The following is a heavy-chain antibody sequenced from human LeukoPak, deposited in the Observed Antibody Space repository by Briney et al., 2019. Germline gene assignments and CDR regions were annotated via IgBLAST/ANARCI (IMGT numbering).Heavy chain of an antibody. CDR3: ARDYPVIAARPHYYMDV. CDR1: GYTFTGYY. CDR2: INTNTGNP. V-gene: IGHV7-4-1*02. Sequence: ASVKVSCKASGYTFTGYYMHWVRQAPGQGLEWMGWINTNTGNPTYAQGLTGRFVFSLGTSVSTAYLQISSLKAEDTAVYYCARDYPVIAARPHYYMDVWGKGTTVTVSS. D-gene: IGHD6-6*01. J-gene: IGHJ6*03.